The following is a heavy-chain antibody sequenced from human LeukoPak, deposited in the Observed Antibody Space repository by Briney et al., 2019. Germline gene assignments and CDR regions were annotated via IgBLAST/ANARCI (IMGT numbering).Heavy chain of an antibody. CDR2: MNPNSGNT. CDR1: GYTFTSYD. CDR3: ARALPAGPTIFGVVNTYYYYGMDV. J-gene: IGHJ6*02. D-gene: IGHD3-3*01. Sequence: ASVKVSCKASGYTFTSYDINWVRQATGQGPEWMGWMNPNSGNTGYAQKFQGRVTMTRNTSISTAYMELSSLRSEDTAVYYCARALPAGPTIFGVVNTYYYYGMDVWGQGTTVTVSS. V-gene: IGHV1-8*01.